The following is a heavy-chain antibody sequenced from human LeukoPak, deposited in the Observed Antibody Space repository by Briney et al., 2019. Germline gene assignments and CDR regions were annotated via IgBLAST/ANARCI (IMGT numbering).Heavy chain of an antibody. CDR2: ISWDGGDT. CDR3: AKGPLEVFPGYMDV. CDR1: GFTFDDYT. Sequence: GGSLLLCCAAAGFTFDDYTMCWVRQAPGKGVEWVSLISWDGGDTYYVDTVKGRFTISGDNSKNTLYLQMNSLRTEDSALYYCAKGPLEVFPGYMDVWGKGTTVTVSS. J-gene: IGHJ6*03. V-gene: IGHV3-43*01. D-gene: IGHD2-21*01.